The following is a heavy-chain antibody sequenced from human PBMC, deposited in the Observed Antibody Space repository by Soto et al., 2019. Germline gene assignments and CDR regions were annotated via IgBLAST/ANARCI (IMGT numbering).Heavy chain of an antibody. CDR1: GFNFGDSY. D-gene: IGHD2-15*01. CDR3: VRGGGGGLFDP. Sequence: GGSLRLSCAGSGFNFGDSYMSWIRQAPGKGLEWLSYISPGSRYPAYADSVKGRFTISRDDAKRSLYLQMMSLTAEDTAIYYCVRGGGGGLFDPWGQGTMVTVSS. J-gene: IGHJ5*02. CDR2: ISPGSRYP. V-gene: IGHV3-11*06.